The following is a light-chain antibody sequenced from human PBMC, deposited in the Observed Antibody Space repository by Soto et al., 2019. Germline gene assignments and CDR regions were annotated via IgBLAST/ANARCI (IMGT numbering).Light chain of an antibody. CDR1: SSDVGSYNL. Sequence: QSVLTQPASVSGSPGQSITISCTGTSSDVGSYNLVSWYQQHPGKAPKLMIYEVSKRPSGVSNRFSGSKSGNTASLTISGLQAEDEADYYCCSYVGSSTYYVFGTGTKLTVL. CDR3: CSYVGSSTYYV. CDR2: EVS. J-gene: IGLJ1*01. V-gene: IGLV2-23*02.